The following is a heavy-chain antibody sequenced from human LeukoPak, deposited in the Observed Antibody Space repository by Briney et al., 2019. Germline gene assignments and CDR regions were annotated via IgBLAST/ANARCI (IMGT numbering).Heavy chain of an antibody. Sequence: PSETLSLTCAVSGYSISSGYYWGRIRQPPGKGLEWIGSIYHSGSTYYNPSLKSRVTISVDTSKNQFSLKLSSVTAADTAVYYCARSPGDYWGQGTLVTVSS. V-gene: IGHV4-38-2*01. CDR3: ARSPGDY. J-gene: IGHJ4*02. CDR1: GYSISSGYY. CDR2: IYHSGST.